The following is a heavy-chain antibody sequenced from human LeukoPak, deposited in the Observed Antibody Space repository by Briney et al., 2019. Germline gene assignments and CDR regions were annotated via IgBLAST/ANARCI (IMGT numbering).Heavy chain of an antibody. V-gene: IGHV3-23*01. CDR1: GFTFSAYA. CDR2: LINAGDT. D-gene: IGHD3-10*01. J-gene: IGHJ4*02. Sequence: GGSLRLSCAASGFTFSAYAMSGGPQAPGRGLEWVSTLINAGDTYYAESVKGRFTISRDNSKNTLYLEMHALRAEDTAVYYCAKWMDDAGSRYDCWGQGTLVTVSS. CDR3: AKWMDDAGSRYDC.